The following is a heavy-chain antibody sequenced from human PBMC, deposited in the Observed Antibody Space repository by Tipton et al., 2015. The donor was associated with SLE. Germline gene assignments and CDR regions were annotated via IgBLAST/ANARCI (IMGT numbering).Heavy chain of an antibody. D-gene: IGHD3-22*01. V-gene: IGHV3-30-3*01. CDR1: GLKFSDHW. J-gene: IGHJ4*02. CDR3: ARDGSRSSGPDFDY. Sequence: SLRLSCAASGLKFSDHWMSWVRQAPGKGLEWVAVISFDGNNDYYADSVKGRFTISRDDSKKTVYLQMNSLRVEDTAVYYCARDGSRSSGPDFDYWGQGTLVTVSS. CDR2: ISFDGNND.